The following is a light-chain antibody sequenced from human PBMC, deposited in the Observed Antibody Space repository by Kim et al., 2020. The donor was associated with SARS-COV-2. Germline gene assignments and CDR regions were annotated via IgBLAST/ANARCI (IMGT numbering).Light chain of an antibody. CDR3: QQPNTYPIT. V-gene: IGKV1-9*01. J-gene: IGKJ5*01. CDR1: HDISYY. CDR2: AAS. Sequence: IQLTQSPSSLSASVGDRVIITCRASHDISYYLAWYQQKPGKAPKLLIYAASTLQTGVPSRFSGTGSGTDFTLTISSLQPEDFATYYCQQPNTYPITFGQGTRLE.